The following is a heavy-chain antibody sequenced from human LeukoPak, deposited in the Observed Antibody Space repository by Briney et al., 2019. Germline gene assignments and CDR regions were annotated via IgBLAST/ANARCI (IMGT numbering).Heavy chain of an antibody. V-gene: IGHV3-7*01. Sequence: PGGSLRLSCAASGFTFSGYWMSWVRQAPGKGLEWVANIKVDGSEKYYVDSVKGRFTISRDNAKNSLYLQMNSLRAEDTAVYYCAREATGFDYWGQGTLVTVSS. CDR3: AREATGFDY. CDR1: GFTFSGYW. J-gene: IGHJ4*02. CDR2: IKVDGSEK.